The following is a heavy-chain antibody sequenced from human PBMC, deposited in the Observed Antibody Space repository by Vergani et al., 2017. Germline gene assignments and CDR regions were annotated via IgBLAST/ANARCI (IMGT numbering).Heavy chain of an antibody. J-gene: IGHJ1*01. D-gene: IGHD5-12*01. Sequence: VQLVESGGGVVQPGRSLRLSCVASGFTFSSHAMSWVRQGHGQGLEWVSSIKNTGDSTHYADSVKGRFTISRDNSKNTLYLQMNSLRVEDTAVYYCGGGSDNYDWGQGTLVTVSS. CDR3: GGGSDNYD. CDR1: GFTFSSHA. CDR2: IKNTGDST. V-gene: IGHV3-23*04.